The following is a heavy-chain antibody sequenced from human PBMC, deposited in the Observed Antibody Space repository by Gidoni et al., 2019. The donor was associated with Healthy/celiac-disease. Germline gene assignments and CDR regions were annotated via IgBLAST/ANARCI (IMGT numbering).Heavy chain of an antibody. D-gene: IGHD3-9*01. CDR1: GFPFCRYW. J-gene: IGHJ5*02. CDR2: IKQDGSEK. V-gene: IGHV3-7*04. CDR3: AREDYDILTGNNWFDP. Sequence: EVQLVESGGGLVQPGGSLRLSCAASGFPFCRYWMSWVRQAPGKGLEWVANIKQDGSEKYYVDSVKGRFTISRDNAKNSLYLQMNSLRAEDTAVYYCAREDYDILTGNNWFDPWGQGTLVTVSS.